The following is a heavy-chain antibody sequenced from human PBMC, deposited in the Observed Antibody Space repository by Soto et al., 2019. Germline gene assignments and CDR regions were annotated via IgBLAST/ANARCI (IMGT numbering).Heavy chain of an antibody. D-gene: IGHD5-18*01. CDR3: ARDAHVDTDNWFDP. CDR2: IYYSGST. CDR1: GGSISSSSYY. V-gene: IGHV4-61*01. J-gene: IGHJ5*02. Sequence: SETLSLTCTVSGGSISSSSYYWGWIRQPPGKGLEWIGYIYYSGSTNYNPSLKSRVTISVDTSKNQFSLKLSSVTAADTAVYYCARDAHVDTDNWFDPWGQGTLVTVSS.